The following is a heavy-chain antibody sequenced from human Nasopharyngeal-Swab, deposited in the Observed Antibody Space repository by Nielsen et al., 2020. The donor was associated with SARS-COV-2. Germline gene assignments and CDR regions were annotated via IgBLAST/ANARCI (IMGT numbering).Heavy chain of an antibody. V-gene: IGHV6-1*01. D-gene: IGHD6-19*01. J-gene: IGHJ5*02. Sequence: WIRQSPSRGLEWLGRTYYRSKWYNDYAVSVKSRITINPDTSKNQFSLQLNSVTPEDTAVYYCARGRIAVAGFNWFDPWCQGTLVTVSS. CDR3: ARGRIAVAGFNWFDP. CDR2: TYYRSKWYN.